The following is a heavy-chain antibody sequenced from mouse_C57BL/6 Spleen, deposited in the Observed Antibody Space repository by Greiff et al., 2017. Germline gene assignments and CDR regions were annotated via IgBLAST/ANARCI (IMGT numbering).Heavy chain of an antibody. CDR2: IDPSDSYT. CDR3: ARSNYYGKRNYFDY. D-gene: IGHD1-1*01. CDR1: GYTFTSYW. V-gene: IGHV1-50*01. J-gene: IGHJ2*01. Sequence: QVQLQQPGAELVKPGASVKLSCKASGYTFTSYWMQWVKQRPGQGLEWIGEIDPSDSYTNYNQKFKGKATLTIDTSSSTAYMQLSSLTSEDSAVYYCARSNYYGKRNYFDYWGQGTTLTVSS.